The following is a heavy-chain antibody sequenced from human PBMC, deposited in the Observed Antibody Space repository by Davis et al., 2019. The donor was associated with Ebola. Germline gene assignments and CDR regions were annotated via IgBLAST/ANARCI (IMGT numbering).Heavy chain of an antibody. CDR3: AREAYGDMGHWFDP. CDR2: IIPIFGTA. J-gene: IGHJ5*02. V-gene: IGHV1-69*05. Sequence: SVKVSCKASGGTFSSYAISWVRQAPGQGLEWMGGIIPIFGTANYAQKFQGRVTMTRDTSTSTVYMELSSLRSEDTAVYYCAREAYGDMGHWFDPWGQGTLVTVSS. CDR1: GGTFSSYA. D-gene: IGHD4-17*01.